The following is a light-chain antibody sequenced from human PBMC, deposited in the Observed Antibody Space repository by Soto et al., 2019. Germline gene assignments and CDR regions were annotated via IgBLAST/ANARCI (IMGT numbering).Light chain of an antibody. J-gene: IGKJ1*01. CDR3: QQYNSYCT. V-gene: IGKV1-5*01. Sequence: DIHMTQSPSTLSASLGDRVTITCRASQSISSWLAWYQQKPGKAPKLLIYDASSLESGVPSRFSGSGSGTEFTLTISSLQPDDFATYYCQQYNSYCTFGQGTKVDIK. CDR1: QSISSW. CDR2: DAS.